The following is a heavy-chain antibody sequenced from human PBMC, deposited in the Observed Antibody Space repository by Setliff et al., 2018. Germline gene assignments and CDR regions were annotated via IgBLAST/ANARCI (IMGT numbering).Heavy chain of an antibody. CDR3: ARGAVVVLSTTSYYYFMDV. CDR2: IIPIFGTA. V-gene: IGHV1-69*05. D-gene: IGHD2-15*01. Sequence: SVKVSCKASGGTFSSYAISWVRQAPGQGLEWMGGIIPIFGTANYAQKFQGRVTITTDESANTAYMELSSLSSGDTAVYYCARGAVVVLSTTSYYYFMDVWGKGTTVTVSS. J-gene: IGHJ6*03. CDR1: GGTFSSYA.